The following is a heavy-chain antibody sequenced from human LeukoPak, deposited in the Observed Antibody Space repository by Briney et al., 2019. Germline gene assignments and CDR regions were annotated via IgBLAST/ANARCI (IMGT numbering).Heavy chain of an antibody. CDR3: ATLGEYYDSSGYYYN. Sequence: SETLSLTCTVSGGSVSSGSYYWSWIRQPPGKGLEWIGEINHSGSTNYNPSLKSRVTISVDTSKNQFSLKLTSVTAADTAVYYCATLGEYYDSSGYYYNWGQGTLVTVSS. CDR2: INHSGST. V-gene: IGHV4-39*07. J-gene: IGHJ4*02. D-gene: IGHD3-22*01. CDR1: GGSVSSGSYY.